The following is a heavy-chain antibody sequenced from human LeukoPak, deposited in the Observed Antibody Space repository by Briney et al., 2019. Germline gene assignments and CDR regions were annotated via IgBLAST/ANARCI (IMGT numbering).Heavy chain of an antibody. J-gene: IGHJ4*02. V-gene: IGHV3-30*02. CDR3: AKNYGYGSGWSTFDY. CDR2: IRFDGSNK. CDR1: GFTFSSYA. D-gene: IGHD6-19*01. Sequence: GGSLRLSCAASGFTFSSYAMHWVRQAPGKGLEWVAFIRFDGSNKYYADSVKGRFTISRDNSKNTLYLQMNSLRTEDTSVYYCAKNYGYGSGWSTFDYWGQGTLVTVSS.